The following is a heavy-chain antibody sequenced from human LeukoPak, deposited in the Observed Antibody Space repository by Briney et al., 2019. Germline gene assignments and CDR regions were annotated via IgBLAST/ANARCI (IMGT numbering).Heavy chain of an antibody. CDR2: IYYSGST. CDR1: GGSISSSSYY. D-gene: IGHD1-26*01. CDR3: VTILGFVDY. J-gene: IGHJ4*02. V-gene: IGHV4-39*01. Sequence: SETLSLTCTVSGGSISSSSYYWGWLRQPPGKGLEWIGSIYYSGSTYYNPSLKSRITISVDTSKNQFSLKLSSVTAADTAVYYCVTILGFVDYWGQGTLVTVA.